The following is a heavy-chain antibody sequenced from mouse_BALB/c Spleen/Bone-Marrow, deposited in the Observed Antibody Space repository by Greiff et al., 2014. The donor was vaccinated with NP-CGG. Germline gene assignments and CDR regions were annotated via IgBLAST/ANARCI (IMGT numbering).Heavy chain of an antibody. D-gene: IGHD1-1*01. V-gene: IGHV3-6*02. CDR2: ISYDGSS. Sequence: EVQLQQSGPGLVKPSQSLSLTCSVTGDSITSGYYRNWIRQFPGNKLEWMGYISYDGSSNYNPSLKNRISITRDTSKNQFFLKLNSVTTEDTATYYCARDQLRFDYWGQGTTLTVSS. CDR1: GDSITSGYY. J-gene: IGHJ2*01. CDR3: ARDQLRFDY.